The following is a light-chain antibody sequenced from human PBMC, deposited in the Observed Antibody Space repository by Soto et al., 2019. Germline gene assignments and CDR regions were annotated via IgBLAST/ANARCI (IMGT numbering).Light chain of an antibody. CDR1: QIISNR. V-gene: IGKV1-5*03. CDR2: KAS. Sequence: IQMTQSPSTLSASVGDRVTITCRASQIISNRLACYRKTPGKAPKHLIFKASTSQCGVTASFSGSGSGTECNLTICSRQPGDVATYYCQQYYNYPLTFGRGTKVEV. CDR3: QQYYNYPLT. J-gene: IGKJ1*01.